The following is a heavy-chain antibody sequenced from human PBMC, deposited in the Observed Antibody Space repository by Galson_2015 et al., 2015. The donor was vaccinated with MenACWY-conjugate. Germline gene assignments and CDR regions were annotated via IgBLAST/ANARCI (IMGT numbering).Heavy chain of an antibody. CDR1: GDSVSSSSAA. CDR3: ARGGGRFDV. D-gene: IGHD3-3*01. CDR2: TYYRSKWSN. V-gene: IGHV6-1*01. Sequence: CAISGDSVSSSSAAWNWIRQSPSRGLEWLGRTYYRSKWSNDYAESVKSRIIIDPDTSKNQFSLQLNSVTPEDTAVYYCARGGGRFDVWAQGTTVTVS. J-gene: IGHJ6*02.